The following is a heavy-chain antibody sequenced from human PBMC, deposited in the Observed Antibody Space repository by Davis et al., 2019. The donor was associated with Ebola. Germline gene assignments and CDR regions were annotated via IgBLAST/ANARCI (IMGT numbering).Heavy chain of an antibody. CDR2: VSADNDDR. Sequence: ASVKVSCKASGYNFTTYGFSWVRQAPGQGLEWMGWVSADNDDRKYAEKFQGRVTMTTDSSTSTAYMELRGLTYDDTAVYFCARAKGRWDVGGYLLGHWGQGTLVTVSS. CDR1: GYNFTTYG. CDR3: ARAKGRWDVGGYLLGH. J-gene: IGHJ4*02. D-gene: IGHD1-26*01. V-gene: IGHV1-18*01.